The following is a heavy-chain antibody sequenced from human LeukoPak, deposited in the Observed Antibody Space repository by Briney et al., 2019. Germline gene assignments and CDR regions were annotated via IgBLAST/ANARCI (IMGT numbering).Heavy chain of an antibody. CDR1: GGSISSGGYY. Sequence: SETLSLTCTVSGGSISSGGYYWSWIRQHPGKGLEWIGYIYYSGSTYYNPSLKSRVTISVDTSKNQFSLKLSSVTAADTAVYYCARGALDIVVVPAAHKGYNWFDPWGQGTLVTVSS. CDR2: IYYSGST. D-gene: IGHD2-2*01. V-gene: IGHV4-31*03. CDR3: ARGALDIVVVPAAHKGYNWFDP. J-gene: IGHJ5*02.